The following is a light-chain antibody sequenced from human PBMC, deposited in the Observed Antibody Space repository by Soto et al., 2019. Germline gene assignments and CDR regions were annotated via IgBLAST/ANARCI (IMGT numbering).Light chain of an antibody. Sequence: EIVMTQSPGTLSVSPGERATLSCRASQSFRGLLAWYQQKPGQAPRLLIYDASNRATGIPARFSGSGSGTDFTLTISSLEPEDFAVYYCQQRSNWPLTFGGGTRLEIK. CDR2: DAS. CDR3: QQRSNWPLT. CDR1: QSFRGL. V-gene: IGKV3-11*01. J-gene: IGKJ5*01.